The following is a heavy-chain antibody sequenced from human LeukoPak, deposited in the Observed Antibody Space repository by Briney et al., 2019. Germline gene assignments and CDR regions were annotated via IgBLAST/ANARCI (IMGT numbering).Heavy chain of an antibody. V-gene: IGHV1-24*01. CDR2: FDADHREM. Sequence: ASVKVSCTVSRYSLSQLSMHWVRQPPGKGLEWMGGFDADHREMIYAQNFQGRVIMTEDTDRNTAYMELSRLRSDDTAVYYCATGDFYAPGIFPPNTPDVWGQGTMVSVSS. D-gene: IGHD3-10*01. J-gene: IGHJ3*01. CDR3: ATGDFYAPGIFPPNTPDV. CDR1: RYSLSQLS.